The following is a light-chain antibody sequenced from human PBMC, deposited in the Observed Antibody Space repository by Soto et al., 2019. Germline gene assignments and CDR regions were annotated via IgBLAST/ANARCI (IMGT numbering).Light chain of an antibody. V-gene: IGKV1-5*03. CDR3: QQYDNLPLI. J-gene: IGKJ5*01. Sequence: PSTLSGSVGDRVTITCRASQTISSWLAWYQQKPGKAPKLLIYKASTLKSGVPSRFSGSGSGTEFTLTISSLQPDDFATYYCQQYDNLPLIFGQGTRLE. CDR1: QTISSW. CDR2: KAS.